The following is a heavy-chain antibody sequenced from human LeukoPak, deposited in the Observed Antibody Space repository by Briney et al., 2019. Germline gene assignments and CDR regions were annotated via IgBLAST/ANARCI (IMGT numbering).Heavy chain of an antibody. CDR1: GFTVSSNY. D-gene: IGHD2-8*01. V-gene: IGHV3-66*01. J-gene: IGHJ5*02. CDR3: AKWASRGWFDP. CDR2: IYSGGST. Sequence: PGGSLRLSCAASGFTVSSNYMSWVRQAPGKGLEWVSVIYSGGSTYYADSVKGRFTISRDNSKNTLYLQMNSLRAEDTAVYYCAKWASRGWFDPWGQGTLVTVSS.